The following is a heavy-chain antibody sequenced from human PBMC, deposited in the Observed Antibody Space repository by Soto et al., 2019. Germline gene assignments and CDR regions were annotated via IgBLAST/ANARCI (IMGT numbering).Heavy chain of an antibody. D-gene: IGHD3-3*02. J-gene: IGHJ6*03. CDR3: ARDPDSIAPGRDYYYYYMDV. Sequence: GGSLRLSCAASGFTFSSYGMHWVRQAPGKGLEWVAVIWYDGSNKYYADSVKGRFTISRDNSKNTLYLQMNGLRAEDTAVYYCARDPDSIAPGRDYYYYYMDVWGKGTTVTVSS. CDR1: GFTFSSYG. CDR2: IWYDGSNK. V-gene: IGHV3-33*01.